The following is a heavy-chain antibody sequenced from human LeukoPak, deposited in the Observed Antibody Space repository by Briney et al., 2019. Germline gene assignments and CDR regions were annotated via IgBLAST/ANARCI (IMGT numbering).Heavy chain of an antibody. J-gene: IGHJ3*02. Sequence: PGGSLRLSCAASGFIFSNYSMHWVRHAPGKGLVWVSRINSDGSSTIYADSVKGRFTISRDNAKNTLYLQMNSLRAEDTAVYYCAREAGGFDIWGQGTMVTVSS. V-gene: IGHV3-74*01. CDR1: GFIFSNYS. CDR2: INSDGSST. CDR3: AREAGGFDI. D-gene: IGHD4-23*01.